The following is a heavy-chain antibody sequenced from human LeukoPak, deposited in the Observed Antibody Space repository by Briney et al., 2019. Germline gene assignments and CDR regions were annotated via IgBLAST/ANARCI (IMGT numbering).Heavy chain of an antibody. D-gene: IGHD3-3*01. Sequence: GASVKVSCKASGYTFTSYYMHWVRQAPGQGLEWMGIINPSGGSTSYAQKFQGRVTMTRDTSTSTVYMELSSLRSEDTAVYYCYLDYDFWCGHIREWFDPWGQGTLVTVSS. J-gene: IGHJ5*02. CDR3: YLDYDFWCGHIREWFDP. CDR1: GYTFTSYY. CDR2: INPSGGST. V-gene: IGHV1-46*01.